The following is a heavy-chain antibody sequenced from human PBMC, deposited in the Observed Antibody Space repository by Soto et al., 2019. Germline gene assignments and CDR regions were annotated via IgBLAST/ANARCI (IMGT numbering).Heavy chain of an antibody. CDR2: IKSKTDGGTT. J-gene: IGHJ6*02. D-gene: IGHD3-10*01. V-gene: IGHV3-15*07. CDR1: GFTFNNAW. CDR3: TTWFNYGSGGPSHV. Sequence: EVQLVESGGGLVKGGGSVRLSCAASGFTFNNAWMNWVRQPPGKGLEWVGRIKSKTDGGTTDYAAPVKGRFTIPRDDSKNTLYLQMNSLKTEDTAVYYCTTWFNYGSGGPSHVWGQGTTVTVSS.